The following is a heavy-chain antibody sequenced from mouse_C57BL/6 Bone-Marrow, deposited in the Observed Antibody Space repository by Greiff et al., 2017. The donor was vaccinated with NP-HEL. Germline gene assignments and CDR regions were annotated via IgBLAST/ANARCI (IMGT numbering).Heavy chain of an antibody. D-gene: IGHD2-9*01. V-gene: IGHV1-82*01. Sequence: VQLQQSGPELVKPGASVKISCKASGYAFSSSWMNWVKQRPGKGLEWIGRIYPGDGDTNYNGKFKGKATLTADKSSSTAYMQLSSLTSEDSAVYFGAILLWLYYYAMDYWGQGTSVTVSS. CDR1: GYAFSSSW. CDR2: IYPGDGDT. J-gene: IGHJ4*01. CDR3: AILLWLYYYAMDY.